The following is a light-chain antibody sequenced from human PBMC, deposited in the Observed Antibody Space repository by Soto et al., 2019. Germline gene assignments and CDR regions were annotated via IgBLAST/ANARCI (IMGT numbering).Light chain of an antibody. CDR1: SSDVGGYNY. V-gene: IGLV2-14*01. CDR3: SSYTSSSTLG. Sequence: QSVLTQPASVSGSPGQSITISCTGTSSDVGGYNYVSWYQQHPGKATKLMIYDVSNRPSGVSNRFSGSKSGNTASLTISWLQAEDEADYYCSSYTSSSTLGFGTGTKVTVL. J-gene: IGLJ1*01. CDR2: DVS.